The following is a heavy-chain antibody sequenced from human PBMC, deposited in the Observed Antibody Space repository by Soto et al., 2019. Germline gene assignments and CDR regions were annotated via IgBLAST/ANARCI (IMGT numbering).Heavy chain of an antibody. CDR3: ARDVDFGEEDV. CDR1: GGSFSGYY. J-gene: IGHJ6*02. CDR2: INHSGST. Sequence: SETLSHTCAVYGGSFSGYYWTWIRQPPGTGLEWIGEINHSGSTNYNPSLKSRVTISVDTSKNQFSLRLTSVTAADTAVYYCARDVDFGEEDVWGQGTTVTVSS. V-gene: IGHV4-34*01. D-gene: IGHD4-17*01.